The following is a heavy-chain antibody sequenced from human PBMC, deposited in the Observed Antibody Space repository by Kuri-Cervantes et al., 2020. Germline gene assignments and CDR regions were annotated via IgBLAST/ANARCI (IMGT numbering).Heavy chain of an antibody. V-gene: IGHV3-7*01. D-gene: IGHD5-18*01. J-gene: IGHJ4*02. CDR2: IKQDGSEK. Sequence: GESLKISCAASGFTFSSYAMHWVRQAPGKGLEWVANIKQDGSEKYYVDSVKGRFTISRDNAKNSLYLQMNSLGAEDTAVYYCARERSGYSYGHKFYYFDYWGQGTLVTVSS. CDR3: ARERSGYSYGHKFYYFDY. CDR1: GFTFSSYA.